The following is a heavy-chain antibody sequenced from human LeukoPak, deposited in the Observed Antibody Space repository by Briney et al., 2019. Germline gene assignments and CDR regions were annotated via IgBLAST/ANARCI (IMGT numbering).Heavy chain of an antibody. CDR1: GFTFSSYA. Sequence: GGSLRLSCAASGFTFSSYAMHWDRQAPGKGLEWVAVISYDGSNKYYADSVKGRFTISRDNSKNTLYLQMNSLRAEDTAVYYCARDTAEDGYGVRNEGMDVWGQGTTVTVSS. D-gene: IGHD5-24*01. CDR2: ISYDGSNK. V-gene: IGHV3-30*04. CDR3: ARDTAEDGYGVRNEGMDV. J-gene: IGHJ6*02.